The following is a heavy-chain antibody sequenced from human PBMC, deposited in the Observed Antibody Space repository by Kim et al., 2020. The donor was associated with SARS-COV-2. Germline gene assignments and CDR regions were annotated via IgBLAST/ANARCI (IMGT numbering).Heavy chain of an antibody. CDR2: INSDGSST. CDR1: GFTFSSYW. Sequence: GGSLRLSCAASGFTFSSYWMHWVRQAPGKGLVWVSRINSDGSSTSYADSVKGRFTISRDNAKNTLYLQMNSLRAEDTAVYYCARDPGDFWSGYYLSYYGMDVWGQGTTVTVSS. V-gene: IGHV3-74*01. D-gene: IGHD3-3*01. CDR3: ARDPGDFWSGYYLSYYGMDV. J-gene: IGHJ6*02.